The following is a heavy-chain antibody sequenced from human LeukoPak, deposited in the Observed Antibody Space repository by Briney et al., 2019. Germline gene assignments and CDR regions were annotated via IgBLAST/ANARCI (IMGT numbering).Heavy chain of an antibody. Sequence: XVAVISYDGSNKYYADSVKGRFTISRDNSKNTLYLQMNSLRAEDTAVYYCAKECSSTSCMDYWGQGTLVTVSS. CDR3: AKECSSTSCMDY. CDR2: ISYDGSNK. J-gene: IGHJ4*02. V-gene: IGHV3-30*18. D-gene: IGHD2-2*01.